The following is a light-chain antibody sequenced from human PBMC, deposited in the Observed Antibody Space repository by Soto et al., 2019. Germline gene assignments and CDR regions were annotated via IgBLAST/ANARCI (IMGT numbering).Light chain of an antibody. J-gene: IGLJ1*01. CDR1: TSHVGGHNY. Sequence: QSVLTQPASVSGSLGQSITISCTGTTSHVGGHNYVSWYQQHPGQAPILMIYEVTNRPSGASNRFSGSKSRNAASLTIFGLKVEDEAEYYCGSYTGSITYVFGTGTKVTVL. CDR2: EVT. V-gene: IGLV2-14*01. CDR3: GSYTGSITYV.